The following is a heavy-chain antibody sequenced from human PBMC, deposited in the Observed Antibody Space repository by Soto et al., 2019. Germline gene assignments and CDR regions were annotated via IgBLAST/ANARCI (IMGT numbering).Heavy chain of an antibody. D-gene: IGHD3-10*01. V-gene: IGHV4-34*01. CDR3: ARGLRVRGNDP. Sequence: PSETLSLTCAVYGVSFSGYYWIWIRQPPGKGLEWIGEINHSGSTNYNPSLKSRVTISVDTSKNQFSLKLSSVTAADTAVYYCARGLRVRGNDPWGQGTLVTVSS. J-gene: IGHJ5*02. CDR1: GVSFSGYY. CDR2: INHSGST.